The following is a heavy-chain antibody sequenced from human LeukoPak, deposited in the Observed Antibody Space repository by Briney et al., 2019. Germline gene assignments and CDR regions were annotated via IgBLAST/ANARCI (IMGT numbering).Heavy chain of an antibody. CDR2: INHSGST. Sequence: SETLSLTCAVYGGSFSGYYWSWIRQPPGKGLEWIGEINHSGSTNYNPSLKSRVTISVDTSKNQFSLKLSSVTAADTAVYYCARRSYYGSGSYDNYWGQGTLVTVSS. J-gene: IGHJ4*02. CDR1: GGSFSGYY. D-gene: IGHD3-10*01. CDR3: ARRSYYGSGSYDNY. V-gene: IGHV4-34*01.